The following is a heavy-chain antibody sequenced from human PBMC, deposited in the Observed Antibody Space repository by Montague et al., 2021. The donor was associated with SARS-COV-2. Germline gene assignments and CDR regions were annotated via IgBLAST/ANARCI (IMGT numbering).Heavy chain of an antibody. CDR1: GGSLSTYY. V-gene: IGHV4-59*08. CDR3: ARTAYNHYGLDD. J-gene: IGHJ6*02. CDR2: IDGSGTT. Sequence: SETLSLTCSVSGGSLSTYYWSWIRQPPGKGLEWIGYIDGSGTTRSNPSLRSRATTSIDLSKNQFSLDLNSVTAADTAVYYCARTAYNHYGLDDWGQGTMVTVSS. D-gene: IGHD2-21*02.